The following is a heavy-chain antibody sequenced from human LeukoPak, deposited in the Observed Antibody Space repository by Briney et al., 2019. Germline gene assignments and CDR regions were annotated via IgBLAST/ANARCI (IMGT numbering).Heavy chain of an antibody. Sequence: ASVKVSCXASGYTFTAYYMHWVRQAPGQGLEWVAWINPNSGGTNYAQTVQGRVTMTRDTSISTAYMELSRLRSDDTAVYYCARSGGSGSLYFDYWGQGTLVTVSS. J-gene: IGHJ4*02. CDR2: INPNSGGT. CDR1: GYTFTAYY. CDR3: ARSGGSGSLYFDY. V-gene: IGHV1-2*02. D-gene: IGHD3-10*01.